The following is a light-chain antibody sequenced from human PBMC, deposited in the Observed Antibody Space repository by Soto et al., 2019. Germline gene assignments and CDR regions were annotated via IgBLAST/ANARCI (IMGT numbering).Light chain of an antibody. CDR3: MQGLQTLT. CDR1: QSLLHSNGYNY. CDR2: LGS. V-gene: IGKV2-28*01. Sequence: DIVMTQSPLSLPVTPGEPASISCRSSQSLLHSNGYNYLDWYLQKPGQSPQLLIYLGSSRSSGVPDRFSGSGSGTDFTLKISRVEAEDAGVYYCMQGLQTLTFGQGTRLEIK. J-gene: IGKJ5*01.